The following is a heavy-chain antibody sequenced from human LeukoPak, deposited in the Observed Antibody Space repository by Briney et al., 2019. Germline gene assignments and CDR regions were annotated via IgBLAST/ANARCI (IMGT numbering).Heavy chain of an antibody. CDR3: ARGTALDY. D-gene: IGHD3-16*02. V-gene: IGHV4-39*01. J-gene: IGHJ4*02. CDR1: SDSISNSAYH. Sequence: SETLSLTCTVSSDSISNSAYHWGWIRQPPGRGLEWIGTIYYNRGTYYNPSLKSRVTISVDTSKNQFSLKLSSVTAADTAMYYCARGTALDYWGQGTLVTVSS. CDR2: IYYNRGT.